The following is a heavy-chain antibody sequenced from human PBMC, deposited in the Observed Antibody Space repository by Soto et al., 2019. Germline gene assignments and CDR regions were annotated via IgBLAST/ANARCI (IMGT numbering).Heavy chain of an antibody. CDR3: AKDFSSGWFLDC. V-gene: IGHV3-23*01. J-gene: IGHJ4*02. D-gene: IGHD6-19*01. Sequence: GGSLRLSCAASGFNFSSYAMSWVRQAPGKGLEWVSAISGSGGRTYYADSVKGRFTISRDNSKNTLYLQMNSLRAEDTAVYYCAKDFSSGWFLDCWGQGTPVTVSS. CDR1: GFNFSSYA. CDR2: ISGSGGRT.